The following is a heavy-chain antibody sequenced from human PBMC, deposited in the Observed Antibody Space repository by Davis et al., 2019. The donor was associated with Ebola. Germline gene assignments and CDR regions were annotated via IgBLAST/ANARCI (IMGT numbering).Heavy chain of an antibody. Sequence: PSETLSLTCTVSGGSISSYYWIWIRQPPGKGLEWIGYIYTSGSTNYNPSLKSRVTISVDTSKNQFSLKLSAVTAADTAVYYCARDGPITYYYGMDVWGQGTTVTVSS. V-gene: IGHV4-4*08. CDR2: IYTSGST. CDR3: ARDGPITYYYGMDV. J-gene: IGHJ6*02. CDR1: GGSISSYY.